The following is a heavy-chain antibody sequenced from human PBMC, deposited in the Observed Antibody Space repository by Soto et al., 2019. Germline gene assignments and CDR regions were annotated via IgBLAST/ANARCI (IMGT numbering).Heavy chain of an antibody. Sequence: GGSLRLSCAASGFTFSSYGMHWVRQAPGKGLEWVAVISYDGSNKYYADSVKGRFTISRDNSKNTLYLQMNSLRAEDTAVYYCAKDQDLFPPGWLPPDYWGQGTLVTSPQ. D-gene: IGHD2-21*01. CDR2: ISYDGSNK. CDR1: GFTFSSYG. V-gene: IGHV3-30*18. CDR3: AKDQDLFPPGWLPPDY. J-gene: IGHJ4*02.